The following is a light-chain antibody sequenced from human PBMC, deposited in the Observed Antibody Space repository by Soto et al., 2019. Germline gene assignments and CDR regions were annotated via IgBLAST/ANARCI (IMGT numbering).Light chain of an antibody. Sequence: DIQMTQSPASLSASVGDRITITCRASQGISNFLAWYHQKPGKAPKLLIYTASSLQSGVPSRLSGSGSGTDFTITISRLQPEDVATYYYQGYNIAAFTFGPGTKVNIK. V-gene: IGKV1-27*01. J-gene: IGKJ3*01. CDR1: QGISNF. CDR2: TAS. CDR3: QGYNIAAFT.